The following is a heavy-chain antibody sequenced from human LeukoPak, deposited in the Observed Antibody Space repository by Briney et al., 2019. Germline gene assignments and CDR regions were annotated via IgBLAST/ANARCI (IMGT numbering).Heavy chain of an antibody. D-gene: IGHD2-2*01. Sequence: GGSLRLSCAASGLIVSNNYMSWVRQAPGKGLEWVSIVYSGGHTYYADSVKGRFTISRDKSKNTLYLQMSSLRAEDTAVYYCARGIRDCSRTTCYQPFDYWGQGTLVTVSS. V-gene: IGHV3-53*01. CDR2: VYSGGHT. CDR3: ARGIRDCSRTTCYQPFDY. J-gene: IGHJ4*02. CDR1: GLIVSNNY.